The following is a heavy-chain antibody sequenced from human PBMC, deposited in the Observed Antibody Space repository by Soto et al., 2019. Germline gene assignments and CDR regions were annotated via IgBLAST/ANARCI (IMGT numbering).Heavy chain of an antibody. CDR2: ISSSGST. D-gene: IGHD3-9*01. V-gene: IGHV4-31*03. Sequence: QVQLQESGPGLAKPSQTLSLTCTVAGGSVSSDDYYWSWIRQHSGKGLEWIGYISSSGSTYYNPSLKRRVSLSVDTSKNQFSLRLSSVTAADTAVYFCARMRNDTCLWGQGTLVTVSS. J-gene: IGHJ4*02. CDR3: ARMRNDTCL. CDR1: GGSVSSDDYY.